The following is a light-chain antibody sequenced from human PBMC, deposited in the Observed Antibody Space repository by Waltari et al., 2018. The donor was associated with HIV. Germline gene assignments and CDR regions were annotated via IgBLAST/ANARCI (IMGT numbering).Light chain of an antibody. CDR2: EFS. CDR1: SSDVGGYNA. J-gene: IGLJ2*01. Sequence: QSALTQPASVSGSPGQSISISCTGTSSDVGGYNAVSWYQQHPAKAPNLVILEFSTRPSGVSTRFSGSKSGNRASLTISGVQSEDEAYYYCSSYTSSDTVVFGGGTKVTVL. CDR3: SSYTSSDTVV. V-gene: IGLV2-14*01.